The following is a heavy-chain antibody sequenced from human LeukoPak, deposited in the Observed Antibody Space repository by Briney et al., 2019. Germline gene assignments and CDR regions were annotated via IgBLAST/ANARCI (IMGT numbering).Heavy chain of an antibody. CDR1: GFTFSDYY. J-gene: IGHJ5*02. D-gene: IGHD6-19*01. CDR3: ANFERTVAGPYNWFDP. Sequence: GGSLRLSCAASGFTFSDYYMSWIRQAPGKGLEWVSYISSSGSTIYYADSVKGRFTISRDNAKNSLYLQMKSLRAEDTALYYCANFERTVAGPYNWFDPWGQGTLVTVSS. V-gene: IGHV3-11*01. CDR2: ISSSGSTI.